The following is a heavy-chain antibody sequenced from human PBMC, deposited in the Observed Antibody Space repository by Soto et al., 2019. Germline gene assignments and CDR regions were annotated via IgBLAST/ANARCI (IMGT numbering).Heavy chain of an antibody. CDR1: GFSLTSNAVG. J-gene: IGHJ4*02. V-gene: IGHV2-5*02. Sequence: QITLKESGPTLVKPTQTLTLTCTFSGFSLTSNAVGVGWFRQPPGKALEWLALIYWDDDNHYSPSLKSRLTFTKDTSKNQVVLIMTNMDPVDTDACYCAHGSGWLFDFWGQGTLVTVSS. CDR3: AHGSGWLFDF. D-gene: IGHD6-19*01. CDR2: IYWDDDN.